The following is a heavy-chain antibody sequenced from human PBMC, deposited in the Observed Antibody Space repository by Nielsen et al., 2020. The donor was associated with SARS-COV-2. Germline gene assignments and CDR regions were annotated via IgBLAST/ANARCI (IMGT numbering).Heavy chain of an antibody. CDR1: GFTFDDYA. J-gene: IGHJ4*02. CDR2: ISWNSGSI. V-gene: IGHV3-9*01. D-gene: IGHD3-16*01. CDR3: ARDRAFGVLSFDY. Sequence: GGSLRLSCAASGFTFDDYAMHWIRQAPGKGLEWVSGISWNSGSIGYADSVKGRFTISRDNAKNSLYLQMNSLRDEDTAVYYCARDRAFGVLSFDYWGQGTLVTVSS.